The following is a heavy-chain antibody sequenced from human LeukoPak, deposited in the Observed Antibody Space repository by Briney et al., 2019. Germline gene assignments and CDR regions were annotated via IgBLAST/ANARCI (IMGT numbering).Heavy chain of an antibody. CDR3: ARDVFFNWFDP. D-gene: IGHD2-21*01. V-gene: IGHV4-30-4*08. J-gene: IGHJ5*02. CDR1: GGSISSGDYY. CDR2: IYYSGST. Sequence: SETLSLTCTVSGGSISSGDYYWSWIRQPPGKGLEWIGYIYYSGSTYYNPSLKSRVTISVDTSKNQFSLKLSSVTAADTAVYYCARDVFFNWFDPWGQGTLVTVSS.